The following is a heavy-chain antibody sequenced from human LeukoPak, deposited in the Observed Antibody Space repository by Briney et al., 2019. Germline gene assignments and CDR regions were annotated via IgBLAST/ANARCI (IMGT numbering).Heavy chain of an antibody. V-gene: IGHV3-48*04. Sequence: PGGSLRLSCAASGFTFSSYSMNWVRQAPGKGLEWVSFITSSSSTIYYAGSVKGRFTISRDNAKNSLYLQMNSLRAEDTAVYYCARGLLGSYYYESSVGNWLDPWGQGTLVTVSS. CDR3: ARGLLGSYYYESSVGNWLDP. D-gene: IGHD3-22*01. CDR1: GFTFSSYS. J-gene: IGHJ5*02. CDR2: ITSSSSTI.